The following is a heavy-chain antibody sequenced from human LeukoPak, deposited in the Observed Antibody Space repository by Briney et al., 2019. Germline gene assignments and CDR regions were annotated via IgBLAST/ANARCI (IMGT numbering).Heavy chain of an antibody. CDR2: VSGDNGDT. CDR1: GYTFSRHG. V-gene: IGHV1-18*01. Sequence: ASLKVSCEASGYTFSRHGMTWVRQAPGQGLEWMAWVSGDNGDTNYAKTVRGRVTMSRDTSTNTAYLELSSLRAEDTAVYYCAKDIHPRLDSCASCCFHHWGQETPVTLPS. CDR3: AKDIHPRLDSCASCCFHH. D-gene: IGHD3-22*01. J-gene: IGHJ4*02.